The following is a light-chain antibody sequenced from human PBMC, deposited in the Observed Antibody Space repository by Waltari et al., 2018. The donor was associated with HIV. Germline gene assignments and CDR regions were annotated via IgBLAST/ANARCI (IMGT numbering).Light chain of an antibody. J-gene: IGKJ3*01. CDR2: AAS. V-gene: IGKV1-9*01. CDR3: QQLNSYP. Sequence: DIQLTQSPSFLSASVGDRGTITCRASQGISSYLAWYQQKPGKAPKLLIYAASTLQSGVPSRFSGSGSGTEFTLTISSLQPEDFATYYCQQLNSYPFGPGTKVDIK. CDR1: QGISSY.